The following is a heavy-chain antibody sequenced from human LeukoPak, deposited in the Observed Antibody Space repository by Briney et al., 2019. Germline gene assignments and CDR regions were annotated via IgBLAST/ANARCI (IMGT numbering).Heavy chain of an antibody. J-gene: IGHJ4*02. CDR1: GFTFSEYA. Sequence: GGSLRLSCAASGFTFSEYALVWVRQAPGKGLDWVSFISAGGTNTYFAGSVKGRCTISRDNSKNTVFLQMKSLRAEDTAVYFCAKDIEGAVGFYLDHWGQGTLVTVSS. V-gene: IGHV3-23*01. CDR2: ISAGGTNT. CDR3: AKDIEGAVGFYLDH. D-gene: IGHD6-13*01.